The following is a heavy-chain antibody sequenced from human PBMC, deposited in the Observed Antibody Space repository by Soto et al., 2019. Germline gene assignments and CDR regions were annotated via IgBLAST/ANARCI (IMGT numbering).Heavy chain of an antibody. D-gene: IGHD3-22*01. J-gene: IGHJ4*02. CDR2: TSFSGYT. CDR3: VRGGNPYHYATSGPGTFDK. V-gene: IGHV4-30-4*01. Sequence: QVQLQESGPGLVKPSQTLSLTCTVSGDSVSGGDSYWSWIRQPPGKALEWIGYTSFSGYTSYTPSLKSRVNISVDMSKSPSSLRLTSVTAADTAIYYCVRGGNPYHYATSGPGTFDKWGQGTLVSVSS. CDR1: GDSVSGGDSY.